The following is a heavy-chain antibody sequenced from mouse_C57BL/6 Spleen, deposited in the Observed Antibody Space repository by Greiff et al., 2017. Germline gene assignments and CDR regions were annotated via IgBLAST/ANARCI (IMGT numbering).Heavy chain of an antibody. CDR3: ARYGGDIYGYDWYFEV. Sequence: VQLKESGPGLAKPSQTLSLTCSVTGYSITSDYWNWIRKFPGNKLEYMGYISYSGSTYYNPSLKSRISITRDTSKNQYYLQLNSVTTEDTATYYCARYGGDIYGYDWYFEVWGTGTTVTVSS. D-gene: IGHD2-2*01. V-gene: IGHV3-8*01. CDR2: ISYSGST. CDR1: GYSITSDY. J-gene: IGHJ1*03.